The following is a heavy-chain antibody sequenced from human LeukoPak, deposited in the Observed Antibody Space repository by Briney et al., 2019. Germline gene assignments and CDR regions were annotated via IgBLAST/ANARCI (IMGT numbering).Heavy chain of an antibody. CDR1: GFIFSSHS. CDR3: ASSVLLTAPFDY. J-gene: IGHJ4*01. CDR2: ISSLTVGTHYI. Sequence: GGSLRLSCAASGFIFSSHSMNWVRQAPGKGLEWVSSISSLTVGTHYIYYADSVKGRLTISRDDAKNSLYLQMNSLRAEDTAVYYCASSVLLTAPFDYWGQGALVTVSS. D-gene: IGHD2-21*02. V-gene: IGHV3-21*01.